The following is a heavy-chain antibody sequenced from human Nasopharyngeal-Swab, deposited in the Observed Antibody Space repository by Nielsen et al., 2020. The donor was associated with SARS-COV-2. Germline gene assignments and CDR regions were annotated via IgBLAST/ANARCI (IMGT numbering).Heavy chain of an antibody. V-gene: IGHV3-48*04. CDR2: ISYTSSTI. CDR1: GLPLSPNT. Sequence: GGPLRPSGVASGLPLSPNTMNWVRQPQGRGLEWLSYISYTSSTIYYADSVKGRFTISRDNAKNSLYLQMNSLRAEDTAVYYCARDGTTAHDYYYYMDVWGKGTTVTVSS. D-gene: IGHD4-17*01. J-gene: IGHJ6*03. CDR3: ARDGTTAHDYYYYMDV.